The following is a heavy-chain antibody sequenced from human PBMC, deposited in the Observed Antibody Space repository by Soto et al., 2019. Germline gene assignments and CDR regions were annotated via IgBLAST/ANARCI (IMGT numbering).Heavy chain of an antibody. J-gene: IGHJ4*02. D-gene: IGHD6-19*01. V-gene: IGHV3-23*01. CDR1: GFTFSSYD. CDR3: AKDSSGRPYFDY. CDR2: ISGTGGST. Sequence: LRLSCSASGFTFSSYDMSWVRQAPGKGLEWVSAISGTGGSTYYADSVKGRFTISRDSSKNTLYLQMNSLRAEDTALYYCAKDSSGRPYFDYWGQGTLVTVS.